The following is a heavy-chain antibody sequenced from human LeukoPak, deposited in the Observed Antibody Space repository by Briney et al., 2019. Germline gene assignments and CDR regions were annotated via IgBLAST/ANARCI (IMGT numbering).Heavy chain of an antibody. CDR1: GYTFTSYA. D-gene: IGHD3-3*01. CDR3: AREIGTYYDFWSGYYNTRTFDY. Sequence: GASVKVSCKASGYTFTSYAMNWVRQAPGQGLELMGWITTNTVNPTYAQCFTGRFVFSLDTSVSTAYPQISSLKAEDTAVYYCAREIGTYYDFWSGYYNTRTFDYWGQGTLVTVSS. CDR2: ITTNTVNP. V-gene: IGHV7-4-1*02. J-gene: IGHJ4*02.